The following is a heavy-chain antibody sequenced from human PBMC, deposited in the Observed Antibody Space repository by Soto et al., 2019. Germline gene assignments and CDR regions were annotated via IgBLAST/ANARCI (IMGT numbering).Heavy chain of an antibody. J-gene: IGHJ3*02. CDR1: GYTFTTYA. CDR2: INAGNGNR. V-gene: IGHV1-3*01. D-gene: IGHD2-8*01. CDR3: AREGCTNGVCYDAAFDI. Sequence: QVPLVQSGAEVKKPGASVKVSCKASGYTFTTYAMHWVRQAPGQRLEWMAWINAGNGNRKYSQKFQGRVTITRDTSASTTYMELSSLRSEDTAVYYCAREGCTNGVCYDAAFDIWGQGTMVTVSS.